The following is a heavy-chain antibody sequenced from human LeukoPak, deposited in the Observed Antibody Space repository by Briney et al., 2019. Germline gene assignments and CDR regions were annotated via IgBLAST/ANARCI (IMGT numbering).Heavy chain of an antibody. CDR1: GFTFSSYA. J-gene: IGHJ3*02. D-gene: IGHD6-13*01. Sequence: GGSLRLSCAASGFTFSSYAMHWVRQAPGKGLEWVAVISYDGSNKYYADSVKGRFTISRDNSKNTLYLQMNSLRAEDTAVYYCARPYSSSWYRAFDIWGQGTMVTVSS. CDR2: ISYDGSNK. V-gene: IGHV3-30-3*01. CDR3: ARPYSSSWYRAFDI.